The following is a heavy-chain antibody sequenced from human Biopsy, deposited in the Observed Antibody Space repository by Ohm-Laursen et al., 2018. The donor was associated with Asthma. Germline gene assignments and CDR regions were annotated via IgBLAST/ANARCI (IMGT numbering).Heavy chain of an antibody. CDR2: INPNSGGT. Sequence: AASVKVSCKASGYTFIGCHIHWMRQAPGQGLEWMGRINPNSGGTNYAQKFQGRVTMTRDTSISTAYMEVSRLRSDDTAVYYCARGQKSAGDRWFDPWGQETLVTVSS. J-gene: IGHJ5*02. D-gene: IGHD6-13*01. CDR3: ARGQKSAGDRWFDP. CDR1: GYTFIGCH. V-gene: IGHV1-2*06.